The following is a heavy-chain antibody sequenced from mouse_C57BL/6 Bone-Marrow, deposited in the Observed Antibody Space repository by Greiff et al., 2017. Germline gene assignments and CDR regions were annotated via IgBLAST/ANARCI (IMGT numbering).Heavy chain of an antibody. J-gene: IGHJ1*03. CDR2: IDPENGDT. D-gene: IGHD2-5*01. Sequence: VQLQQSGAELVRPGASVKLSCTASGFNIKDDYMHWVKQRPEQGLEWIGWIDPENGDTEYASKFQGKATITADTSSNTADLQLSSLTSEDTAVYYCTTNSNYVDWYFDVWGTGTTVTVSS. CDR3: TTNSNYVDWYFDV. V-gene: IGHV14-4*01. CDR1: GFNIKDDY.